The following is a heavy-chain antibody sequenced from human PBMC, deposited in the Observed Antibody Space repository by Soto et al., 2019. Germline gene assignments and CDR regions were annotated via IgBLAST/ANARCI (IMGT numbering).Heavy chain of an antibody. Sequence: QVQLVQSGAEVKKPGSSVKVSCKASGGTFSSYAISWVRQAPGQGLEWMGGIIPIFGTANYAQKFQGRVTITADESTSTAYMELSSLRSEDTAVYYCTRVDTYYYDSSGYYYWGQGTLVTVSS. V-gene: IGHV1-69*01. J-gene: IGHJ4*02. D-gene: IGHD3-22*01. CDR1: GGTFSSYA. CDR3: TRVDTYYYDSSGYYY. CDR2: IIPIFGTA.